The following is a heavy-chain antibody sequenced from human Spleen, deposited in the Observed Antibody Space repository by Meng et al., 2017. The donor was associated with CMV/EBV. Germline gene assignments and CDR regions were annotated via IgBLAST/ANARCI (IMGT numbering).Heavy chain of an antibody. V-gene: IGHV4-39*07. CDR2: IYYSGST. CDR1: GGSISSSSYY. J-gene: IGHJ4*02. Sequence: SETLSLTCTVSGGSISSSSYYWGWIRQPPGKGREWIGSIYYSGSTYYNPSLNSRVTISVDTAKNQFSLKLSSVTAADTAVYYCARSRYHYMLGVDYWGQGTLVTVSS. D-gene: IGHD3-10*02. CDR3: ARSRYHYMLGVDY.